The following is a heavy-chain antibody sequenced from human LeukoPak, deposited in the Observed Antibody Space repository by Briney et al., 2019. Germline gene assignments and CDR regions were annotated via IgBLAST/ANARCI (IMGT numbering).Heavy chain of an antibody. J-gene: IGHJ6*02. CDR1: GFTFSSYG. CDR2: ISYDGSNK. CDR3: AKDMWELDVGMDV. D-gene: IGHD1-26*01. Sequence: TAGSLRLSCAASGFTFSSYGMHWVRQAPGKGLEWVAVISYDGSNKYYEDSVKGRFTISRDNSKNTLYLQMNSLRAEDTAVYYCAKDMWELDVGMDVWGQGTTVTVSS. V-gene: IGHV3-30*18.